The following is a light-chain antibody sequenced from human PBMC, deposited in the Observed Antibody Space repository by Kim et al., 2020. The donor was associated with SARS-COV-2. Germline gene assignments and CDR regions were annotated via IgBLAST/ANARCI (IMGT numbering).Light chain of an antibody. Sequence: GDRVTINCRASRIINSDLAWYQLKPGKAPKLLIYDASTLQTGVPSRFSGGGSGTEFTLTISSLQPDDFATYYCQHYSRSFRYTFGQGTKLEI. CDR1: RIINSD. V-gene: IGKV1-5*01. CDR2: DAS. J-gene: IGKJ2*01. CDR3: QHYSRSFRYT.